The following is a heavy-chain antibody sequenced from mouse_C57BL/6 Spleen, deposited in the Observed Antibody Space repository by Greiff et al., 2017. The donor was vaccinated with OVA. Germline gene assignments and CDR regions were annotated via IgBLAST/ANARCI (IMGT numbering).Heavy chain of an antibody. D-gene: IGHD2-3*01. CDR1: GYAFSSYW. CDR3: ARGDGYYWYFDV. CDR2: IYPGDGDT. V-gene: IGHV1-80*01. Sequence: QVQLQQSGAELVKPGASVTISCKASGYAFSSYWMNWVKQRPGKGLEWIGQIYPGDGDTNYNGKFKGKATLTADKSSSTAYMQLSSLTSEDSAVYFCARGDGYYWYFDVWGTGTTVTVSS. J-gene: IGHJ1*03.